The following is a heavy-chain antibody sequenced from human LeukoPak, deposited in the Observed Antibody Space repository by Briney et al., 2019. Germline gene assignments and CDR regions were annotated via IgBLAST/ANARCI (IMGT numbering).Heavy chain of an antibody. CDR1: GFSFSTYW. Sequence: GGSLRLSCAASGFSFSTYWMTWVRQAPGKGLEWLANIKQDGSEKDYVDSVQGRFTISRDNAKNSLYLQMSSLRVEDTAVYYCASGSYERGYYHYSMDVWGKGTTVTVSS. CDR3: ASGSYERGYYHYSMDV. CDR2: IKQDGSEK. V-gene: IGHV3-7*01. J-gene: IGHJ6*03. D-gene: IGHD1-26*01.